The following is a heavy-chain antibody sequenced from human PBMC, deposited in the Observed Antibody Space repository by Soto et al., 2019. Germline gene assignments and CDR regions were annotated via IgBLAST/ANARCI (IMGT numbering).Heavy chain of an antibody. CDR1: GYTFTGYY. V-gene: IGHV1-2*02. Sequence: ASVKVSCKASGYTFTGYYIHWVRQAPGQGLEWMGWIKPDSGATKYAPKFQDRVTMSRDTSISTAYIDVSSLRSDDTAVYYCASLEESPSGSGWYSIFDYWGQGTLVTVSS. J-gene: IGHJ4*02. CDR3: ASLEESPSGSGWYSIFDY. D-gene: IGHD6-19*01. CDR2: IKPDSGAT.